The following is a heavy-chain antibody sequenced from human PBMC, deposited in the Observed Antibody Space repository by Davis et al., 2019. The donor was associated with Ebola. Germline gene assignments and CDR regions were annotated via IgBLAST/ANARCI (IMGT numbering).Heavy chain of an antibody. J-gene: IGHJ4*02. CDR1: GFTFSSYA. V-gene: IGHV3-64D*06. CDR3: TKGQGYFLDY. CDR2: ISSSGDNT. Sequence: GESLKISCSASGFTFSSYAMHWVRQAPGKGLEYVSAISSSGDNTYYADSVKGRFTISRDNAKNSLYLQMSSLRDEDTALYYCTKGQGYFLDYWGQGTLVTVSS. D-gene: IGHD6-13*01.